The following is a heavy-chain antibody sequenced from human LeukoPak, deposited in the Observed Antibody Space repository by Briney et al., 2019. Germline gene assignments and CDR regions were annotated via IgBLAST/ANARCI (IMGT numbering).Heavy chain of an antibody. CDR1: GYTFTSYG. D-gene: IGHD5-24*01. CDR3: ARLREYYYYMDV. J-gene: IGHJ6*03. CDR2: ISAYNGNT. V-gene: IGHV1-18*01. Sequence: ASVKVSCKASGYTFTSYGISWVRQAPGQGLEWMGWISAYNGNTNYAQKLQGRVTMTTDTSTSTAYMELRRLRSDDTAVYYCARLREYYYYMDVWGKGTTVTVSS.